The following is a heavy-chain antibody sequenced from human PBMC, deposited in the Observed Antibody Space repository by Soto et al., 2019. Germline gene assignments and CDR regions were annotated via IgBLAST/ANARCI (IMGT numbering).Heavy chain of an antibody. CDR1: GFTFSSYG. J-gene: IGHJ4*02. Sequence: PGGSLRLSCAASGFTFSSYGMHWVRQAPGKGLEWVAVISYDGSNKYYADSVKGRFTISRDNSKNTLYLQMNSLRAEDTAVYYCAKDLHIGASGWYYFDYWGQGTLVTVSS. CDR2: ISYDGSNK. D-gene: IGHD6-19*01. CDR3: AKDLHIGASGWYYFDY. V-gene: IGHV3-30*18.